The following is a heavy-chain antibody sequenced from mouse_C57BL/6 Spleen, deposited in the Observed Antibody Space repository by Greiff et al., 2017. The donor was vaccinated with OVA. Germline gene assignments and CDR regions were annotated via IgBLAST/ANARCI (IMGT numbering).Heavy chain of an antibody. Sequence: VKLQQSGAELARPGASVKMSCKASGYTFTSYTMHWVKQRPGQGLEWIGYINPSSGYTKYNQKFKNKATLTADKSSSTAYMQLSSLTSEDSAVYYCAREVILLRLSFDYWGQGTTLTVSS. CDR3: AREVILLRLSFDY. CDR2: INPSSGYT. CDR1: GYTFTSYT. V-gene: IGHV1-4*01. D-gene: IGHD1-2*01. J-gene: IGHJ2*01.